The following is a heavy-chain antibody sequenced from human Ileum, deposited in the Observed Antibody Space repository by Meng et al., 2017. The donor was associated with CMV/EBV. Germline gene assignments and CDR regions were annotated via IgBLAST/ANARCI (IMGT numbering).Heavy chain of an antibody. Sequence: QVQLGQSGSELKKPGGSVKVSCKASGYTFTSNNLIRVRQAPGQGPEWMGWIDTSTGNPTYARDFTGRFVFSLDTSVSTAYLQISSLKAEDTAVYYCARDGLNERYFDYWGQGTLVTVSS. D-gene: IGHD6-25*01. J-gene: IGHJ4*02. V-gene: IGHV7-4-1*02. CDR3: ARDGLNERYFDY. CDR2: IDTSTGNP. CDR1: GYTFTSNN.